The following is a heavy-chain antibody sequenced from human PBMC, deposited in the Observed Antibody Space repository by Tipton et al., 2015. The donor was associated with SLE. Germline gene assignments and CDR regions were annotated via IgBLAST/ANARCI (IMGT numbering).Heavy chain of an antibody. Sequence: VQLVQSGGGLVQPGGSLRLSCAASGFTFSSYWMSWVRQAPGKGLEWVANIKQGGSEKYYVDSVKGRFTISRDNAKNSLYLQMNSLRAEDTAVYYCARETGAYYFDYWGQGTLVTVSS. CDR1: GFTFSSYW. D-gene: IGHD7-27*01. J-gene: IGHJ4*02. CDR3: ARETGAYYFDY. CDR2: IKQGGSEK. V-gene: IGHV3-7*01.